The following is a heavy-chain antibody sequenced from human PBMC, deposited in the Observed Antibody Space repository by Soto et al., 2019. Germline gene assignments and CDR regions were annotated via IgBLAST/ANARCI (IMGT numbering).Heavy chain of an antibody. D-gene: IGHD3-3*01. CDR2: IYYSGST. Sequence: SETLSLTCTVSGGSISIYYWSWIRQPPGKGLEWIGYIYYSGSTNYNPSLKSRVTISRDNAKNTLYLQMNSLRAEDTAVYYCARDHPRDDFWSGYYASHPIDYWGQGTLVTVSS. V-gene: IGHV4-59*12. J-gene: IGHJ4*02. CDR3: ARDHPRDDFWSGYYASHPIDY. CDR1: GGSISIYY.